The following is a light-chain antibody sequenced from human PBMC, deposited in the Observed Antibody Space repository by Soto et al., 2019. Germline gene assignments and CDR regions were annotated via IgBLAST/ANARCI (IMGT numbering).Light chain of an antibody. CDR1: QSVSSSY. Sequence: EIVLTQSPGTLSLSPGERATLSCRASQSVSSSYLAWYQQKPGQAPRLLIYGASSRATGIPDRFRGKGSGTEFTLTISRLEPQDLLVYYCKKYGRPPSPFAGGTKVELK. CDR2: GAS. V-gene: IGKV3-20*01. J-gene: IGKJ4*02. CDR3: KKYGRPPSP.